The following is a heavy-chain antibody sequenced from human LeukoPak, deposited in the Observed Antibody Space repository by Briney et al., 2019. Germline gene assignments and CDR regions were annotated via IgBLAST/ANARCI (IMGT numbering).Heavy chain of an antibody. CDR3: AKRGGTESFYYYYYMHV. Sequence: PGGSLRLSCAASGFTFSSYDMTWVRQTPGKGLEWVALISRSGGSTYYADSVKGRFTISRDNSKNTLYLQMNSLRAEDTAEYYCAKRGGTESFYYYYYMHVGGKGTTVTVSS. CDR1: GFTFSSYD. J-gene: IGHJ6*03. V-gene: IGHV3-23*01. CDR2: ISRSGGST. D-gene: IGHD2-15*01.